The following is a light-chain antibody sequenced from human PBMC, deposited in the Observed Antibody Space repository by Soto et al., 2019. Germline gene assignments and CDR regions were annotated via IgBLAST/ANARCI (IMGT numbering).Light chain of an antibody. V-gene: IGKV3-20*01. CDR1: QNVSSSY. CDR3: QQYGSSRWT. Sequence: ESLLSHSPGTLSLSPGDRALLSPSASQNVSSSYLAWYQQKPGQAPRLLIYGASSRATGIPDRFSGSGSGTGFPLTISRLEPEDFAVYYCQQYGSSRWTFGQGTKVDIK. CDR2: GAS. J-gene: IGKJ1*01.